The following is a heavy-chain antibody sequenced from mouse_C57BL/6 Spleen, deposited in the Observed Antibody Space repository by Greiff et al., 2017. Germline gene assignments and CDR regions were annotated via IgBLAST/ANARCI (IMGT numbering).Heavy chain of an antibody. D-gene: IGHD2-13*01. CDR3: ASGYGDDYAMDY. V-gene: IGHV1-64*01. CDR2: IHPNSGST. J-gene: IGHJ4*01. Sequence: VQLQQPGAELVKPGASVKLSCKASGYTFTSYWMHWVKQRPGQGLEWIGMIHPNSGSTNYNEKFKSKATLTVDKSSSTAYMQLSSLTSEDSAVYYCASGYGDDYAMDYWGQGTSVTVSS. CDR1: GYTFTSYW.